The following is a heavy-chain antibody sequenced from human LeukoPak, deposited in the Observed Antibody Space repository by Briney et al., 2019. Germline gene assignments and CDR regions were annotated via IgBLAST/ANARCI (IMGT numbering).Heavy chain of an antibody. Sequence: GGSLRLSCAASGFTFSSYAMHWVRQAPGKGLEWVAVISYDGSNKYYADSVKGRFTISRDSSKNTLYLQMNSLRAEDTAVYYCARDGEAYCSSTSCPYYLDYWGQGTLVTVSS. CDR2: ISYDGSNK. CDR1: GFTFSSYA. CDR3: ARDGEAYCSSTSCPYYLDY. V-gene: IGHV3-30*04. D-gene: IGHD2-2*01. J-gene: IGHJ4*02.